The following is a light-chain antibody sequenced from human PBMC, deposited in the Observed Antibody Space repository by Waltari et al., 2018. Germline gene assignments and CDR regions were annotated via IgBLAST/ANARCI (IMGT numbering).Light chain of an antibody. Sequence: DIQMTQSPSTLSASVGDTVTITCRASQTVSAWFAWYQQKPGNAPKLLIYKASNLKSGVPSRFSGSGSGTEFTLTINSLQPDDFATYYCQHYNNYSGTFGQGTRVELK. J-gene: IGKJ1*01. V-gene: IGKV1-5*03. CDR2: KAS. CDR1: QTVSAW. CDR3: QHYNNYSGT.